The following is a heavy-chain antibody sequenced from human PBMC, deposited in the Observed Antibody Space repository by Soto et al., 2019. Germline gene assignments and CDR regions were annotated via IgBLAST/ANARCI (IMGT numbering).Heavy chain of an antibody. Sequence: SETMCLTCAVSGGSISGSDWWSWVRKTPGKGLEWIGEIYHSGSTNYNPSLKSRVTISVDKSKNQFSLKLSSVTAADTAVYYCARDRKITMVRGEPRDYYGMDVWGQGTTVTVSS. J-gene: IGHJ6*02. D-gene: IGHD3-10*01. CDR3: ARDRKITMVRGEPRDYYGMDV. V-gene: IGHV4-4*02. CDR1: GGSISGSDW. CDR2: IYHSGST.